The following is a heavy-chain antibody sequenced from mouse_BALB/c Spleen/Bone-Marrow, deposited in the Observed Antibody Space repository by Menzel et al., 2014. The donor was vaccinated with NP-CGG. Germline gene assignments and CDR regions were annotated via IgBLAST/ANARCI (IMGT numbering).Heavy chain of an antibody. D-gene: IGHD1-1*01. J-gene: IGHJ1*01. CDR3: ARLNYYGNLFV. CDR2: INPDSSTI. Sequence: EVQLQQSGGGLVQPGGSLKLSCAASGFDFSRYWMSWVRQAPGKGLEWIGEINPDSSTINYTPSLKDKFIISRDNSKNTLYLQMSKVRSEDTALYYCARLNYYGNLFVWGAGTTVTVSS. V-gene: IGHV4-1*02. CDR1: GFDFSRYW.